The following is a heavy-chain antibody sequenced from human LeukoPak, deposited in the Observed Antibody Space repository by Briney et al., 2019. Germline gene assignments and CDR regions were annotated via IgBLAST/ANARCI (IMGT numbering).Heavy chain of an antibody. D-gene: IGHD6-13*01. Sequence: GGSLRLLCAASGFTFSSYDMNWVRQAPGKGLEWVSYISSSGSTIYYADSVKGRFTISRDNAKNSLYLQMNSLRAEDTAVYYCARDQERQLVRYDYWRQATLVTVSS. CDR3: ARDQERQLVRYDY. CDR1: GFTFSSYD. J-gene: IGHJ4*02. V-gene: IGHV3-48*03. CDR2: ISSSGSTI.